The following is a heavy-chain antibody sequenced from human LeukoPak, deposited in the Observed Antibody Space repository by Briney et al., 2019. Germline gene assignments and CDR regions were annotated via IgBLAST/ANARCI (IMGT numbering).Heavy chain of an antibody. CDR2: INHSGST. CDR3: ARAGGYSYGFGL. D-gene: IGHD5-18*01. CDR1: GGSFSGYY. J-gene: IGHJ4*02. Sequence: PSETLSLTCAVYGGSFSGYYWSWIRQPPGKGLEWIGEINHSGSTNYNPSLKSRVTISVDTSKNQFSLKLSSVTAADTAVYYCARAGGYSYGFGLWGQGTLVTVSS. V-gene: IGHV4-34*01.